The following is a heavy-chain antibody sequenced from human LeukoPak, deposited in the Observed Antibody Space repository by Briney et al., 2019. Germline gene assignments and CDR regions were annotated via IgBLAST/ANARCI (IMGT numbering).Heavy chain of an antibody. V-gene: IGHV4-4*08. CDR3: ASGGSSGWYIYYMDV. CDR2: IYTSGST. J-gene: IGHJ6*03. Sequence: SETLSLTCTVSGGSITSYYWSWVRQPPGKGLEWIGRIYTSGSTNYNPSLKSRVTISVDTSKNQFSLKLSSVTAADTAVYYCASGGSSGWYIYYMDVWGKGTTVTVSS. D-gene: IGHD6-19*01. CDR1: GGSITSYY.